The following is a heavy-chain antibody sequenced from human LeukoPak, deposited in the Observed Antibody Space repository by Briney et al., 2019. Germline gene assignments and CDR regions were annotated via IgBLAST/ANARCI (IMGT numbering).Heavy chain of an antibody. D-gene: IGHD2-15*01. CDR2: ISSSTSTI. J-gene: IGHJ6*03. Sequence: GGSLRLSCAASGFTFSSYEMNWVRQAPGKGLEWVSYISSSTSTIYYADSVKGRFTISRDNAKNSLYLQMNSLRAEDTAVYYCARGDEVVAADYYYYMGVWGKGTTVTISS. V-gene: IGHV3-48*03. CDR1: GFTFSSYE. CDR3: ARGDEVVAADYYYYMGV.